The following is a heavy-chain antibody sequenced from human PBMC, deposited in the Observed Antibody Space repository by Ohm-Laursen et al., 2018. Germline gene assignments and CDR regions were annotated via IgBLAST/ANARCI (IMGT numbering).Heavy chain of an antibody. CDR2: IYWDDDK. Sequence: TQTLTLTCTFSGFSLSTGGVGVGWIRQPPGKALEWLALIYWDDDKRYNPSLKSRLTFTKDTSKNQVVLTMTNMDPVDTATYYCAHLAAPRGPIDYWGQGTLVTVSS. D-gene: IGHD6-6*01. V-gene: IGHV2-5*02. J-gene: IGHJ4*02. CDR1: GFSLSTGGVG. CDR3: AHLAAPRGPIDY.